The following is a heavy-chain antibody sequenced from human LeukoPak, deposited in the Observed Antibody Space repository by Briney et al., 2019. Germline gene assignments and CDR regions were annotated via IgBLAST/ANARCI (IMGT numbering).Heavy chain of an antibody. CDR1: GFTLSNYW. CDR2: ISRSSSTI. CDR3: ARAQQLAHYFDY. V-gene: IGHV3-48*01. J-gene: IGHJ4*02. Sequence: GGSLRLSCAASGFTLSNYWKYWVRQAPGKGLEWVSYISRSSSTIYYADAVKGRFTISRDNAKNSLYLQMNSLRAEDTAVYYCARAQQLAHYFDYWGQGTLVTVSA. D-gene: IGHD6-13*01.